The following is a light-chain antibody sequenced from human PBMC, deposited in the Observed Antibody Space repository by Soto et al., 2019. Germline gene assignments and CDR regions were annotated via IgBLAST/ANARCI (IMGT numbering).Light chain of an antibody. Sequence: IQLTQSPSSLSASVGDRVTITCRASQGISSYLGWYQQKPGKAPNLLIYDASTLHSGVPSRFSGSGSGTDFTLTISSLQPEDFATYYCQQSYSTLLTFGGGTKVDIK. CDR1: QGISSY. CDR3: QQSYSTLLT. CDR2: DAS. J-gene: IGKJ4*01. V-gene: IGKV1-39*01.